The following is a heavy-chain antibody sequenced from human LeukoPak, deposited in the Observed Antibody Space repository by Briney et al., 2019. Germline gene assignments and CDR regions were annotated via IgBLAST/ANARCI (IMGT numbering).Heavy chain of an antibody. CDR3: ARAEYSSSSS. D-gene: IGHD6-6*01. J-gene: IGHJ5*02. V-gene: IGHV1-46*01. CDR1: GYTFTRNY. Sequence: GASVKVSCTASGYTFTRNYMNWVPQAPGQGIEWMGIINPSGGSTSYAQKFQGRVTMTRDMSTSTVYMELSSLRSEDTAVYYCARAEYSSSSSWGQGTLVTVSS. CDR2: INPSGGST.